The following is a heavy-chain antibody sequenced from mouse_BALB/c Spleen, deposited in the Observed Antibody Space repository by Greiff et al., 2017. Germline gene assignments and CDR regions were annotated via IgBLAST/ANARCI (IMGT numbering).Heavy chain of an antibody. CDR3: NAGGHLFDY. V-gene: IGHV14-4*02. CDR1: GFNIKDYY. CDR2: IDPENGDT. Sequence: VQLQQSGAELVRSGASVKLSCTASGFNIKDYYMHWVKQRPEQGLEWIGWIDPENGDTEYAPKFQGKATMTAGTSSNTAYLQLSSLTSEDTAVYYCNAGGHLFDYWGQGTTLTVSS. D-gene: IGHD3-1*01. J-gene: IGHJ2*01.